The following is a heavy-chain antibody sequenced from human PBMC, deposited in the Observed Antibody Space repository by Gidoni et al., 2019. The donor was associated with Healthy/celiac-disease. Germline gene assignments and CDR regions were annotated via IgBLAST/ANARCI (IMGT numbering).Heavy chain of an antibody. V-gene: IGHV3-30*18. Sequence: VHLVESGGRVVQPARSLTSACSAARLTFSSYGTHWVRQPSGKGLEWVAVISYDGSNKCYADSVKGRFKISRDNSKDTLYLQINSQRAEDTDVDYCGKGEQWLGHTTYFDYWGQGTLVTVSS. J-gene: IGHJ4*02. CDR1: RLTFSSYG. CDR2: ISYDGSNK. CDR3: GKGEQWLGHTTYFDY. D-gene: IGHD6-19*01.